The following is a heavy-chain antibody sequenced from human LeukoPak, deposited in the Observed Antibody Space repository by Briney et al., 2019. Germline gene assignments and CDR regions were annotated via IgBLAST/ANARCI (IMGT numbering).Heavy chain of an antibody. CDR3: AREGSYYYYGMDV. CDR1: GGTFSSYA. Sequence: SVKVSCKASGGTFSSYAISWVRQAPGQGLEWMGRIIPILGIANYAQKLQGRVTMTTDTSTSTAYMELRSLRSDDTAVYYCAREGSYYYYGMDVWGQGTTVTVSS. CDR2: IIPILGIA. J-gene: IGHJ6*02. V-gene: IGHV1-69*04.